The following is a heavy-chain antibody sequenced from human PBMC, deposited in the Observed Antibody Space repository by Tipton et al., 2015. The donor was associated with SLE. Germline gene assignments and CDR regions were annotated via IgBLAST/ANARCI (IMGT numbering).Heavy chain of an antibody. V-gene: IGHV3-49*04. D-gene: IGHD5-18*01. CDR1: GFSFGDYA. Sequence: LSLTCTASGFSFGDYALSWVRQAPGKGLEWVSFIRSKAYGGTTEYAASVKGRFTISRDDSKSITYLQMNSLKTEDTAVYYCTRGWIRMRIDAFDIWGQGTMVTVSS. CDR3: TRGWIRMRIDAFDI. CDR2: IRSKAYGGTT. J-gene: IGHJ3*02.